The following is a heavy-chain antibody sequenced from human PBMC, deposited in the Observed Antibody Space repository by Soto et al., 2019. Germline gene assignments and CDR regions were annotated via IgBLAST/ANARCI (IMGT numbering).Heavy chain of an antibody. J-gene: IGHJ4*02. CDR3: AKGELRLGELSLLDY. CDR1: GFTFSSYG. Sequence: QVQLVESGGGVVQPGRSLRPSCAASGFTFSSYGMHWVRQAPGKGLEWVAVISYDGSNKYYADSVKGRFTISRDNSKNTLYLQMNSLRAEDTAVYYCAKGELRLGELSLLDYWGQGTLVTVSS. CDR2: ISYDGSNK. D-gene: IGHD3-16*02. V-gene: IGHV3-30*18.